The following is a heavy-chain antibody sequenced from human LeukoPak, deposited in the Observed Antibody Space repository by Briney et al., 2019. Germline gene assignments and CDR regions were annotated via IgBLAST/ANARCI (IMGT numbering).Heavy chain of an antibody. CDR2: ISSSSSYI. D-gene: IGHD2-21*02. CDR3: AARVVVTAMGSFDY. V-gene: IGHV3-21*01. Sequence: PGGSLRLSCAASGFTFSSYSMNWVRQAPGKGLEWVSSISSSSSYIYYADSVKGRFTISRDNAKNSLYLQLNSLRAADTAVYYCAARVVVTAMGSFDYWGQETLVTVSS. J-gene: IGHJ4*02. CDR1: GFTFSSYS.